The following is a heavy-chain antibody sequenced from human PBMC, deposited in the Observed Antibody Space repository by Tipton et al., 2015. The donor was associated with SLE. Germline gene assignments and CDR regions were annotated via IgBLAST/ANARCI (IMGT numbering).Heavy chain of an antibody. CDR3: ANLKVDYAALRVDAFDI. CDR1: GFTFRNYA. V-gene: IGHV3-23*01. CDR2: VSITGDTA. D-gene: IGHD4-17*01. J-gene: IGHJ3*02. Sequence: SLRLSCAASGFTFRNYAMSWVRQAPGKGLEWVSGVSITGDTAYYADSVRGRFTISRDNSRNKLYLQMNSLRPDDTAVYYCANLKVDYAALRVDAFDIWGQGTMVTVSS.